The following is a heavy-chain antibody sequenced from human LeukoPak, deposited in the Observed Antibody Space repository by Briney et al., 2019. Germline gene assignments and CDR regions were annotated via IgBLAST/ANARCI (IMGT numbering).Heavy chain of an antibody. CDR1: GFTFSSYW. CDR2: INSGGSST. CDR3: ARGGDYPFDY. J-gene: IGHJ4*02. V-gene: IGHV3-74*01. D-gene: IGHD4-17*01. Sequence: GGSLRLSCPASGFTFSSYWMHWVGQVPGKGLVWVSRINSGGSSTSHADSVKGRFTISRDNAKNTLYLQMNSLRAEDTAVYYCARGGDYPFDYWGQGTLVTVSS.